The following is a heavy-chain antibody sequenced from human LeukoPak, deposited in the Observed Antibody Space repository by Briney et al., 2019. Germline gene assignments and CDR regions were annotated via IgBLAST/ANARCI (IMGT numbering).Heavy chain of an antibody. CDR3: ARVRWQIFGVVIIGYYYGMDV. J-gene: IGHJ6*02. D-gene: IGHD3-3*01. Sequence: PGGSLRLSCAASGFTFSIYSMNGVPQAPGKGREWVSPISSSRGYIYYTDSVKGRFTISRHSPKNSLSLQMNSLRAVDTAVYYCARVRWQIFGVVIIGYYYGMDVWGQGTTVTVSS. CDR1: GFTFSIYS. CDR2: ISSSRGYI. V-gene: IGHV3-21*01.